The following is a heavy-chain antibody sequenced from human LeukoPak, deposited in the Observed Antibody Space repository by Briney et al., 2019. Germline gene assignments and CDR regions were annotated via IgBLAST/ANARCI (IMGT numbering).Heavy chain of an antibody. V-gene: IGHV4-38-2*02. CDR1: GYSISSGYY. J-gene: IGHJ4*02. Sequence: SETLSLTCTVSGYSISSGYYWGWIRQPPGKGLEWIGRIYHSGSTYYNPSLKSRVTISVDTSKNQFSLKLSSVTAADTAVYYCASDRGDDMIDPHYFDYWGQGTLVTVSS. D-gene: IGHD3-22*01. CDR2: IYHSGST. CDR3: ASDRGDDMIDPHYFDY.